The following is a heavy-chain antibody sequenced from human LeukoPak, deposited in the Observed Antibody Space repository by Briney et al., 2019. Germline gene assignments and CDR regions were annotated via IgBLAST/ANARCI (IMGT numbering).Heavy chain of an antibody. CDR2: ISAYNGNT. D-gene: IGHD6-19*01. V-gene: IGHV1-18*01. J-gene: IGHJ4*02. Sequence: PGASVKVSCKASGYTFTSYGISWVRQAPGQGLEWMGWISAYNGNTNYAQKLQGRVTMTTDTSTSTAYMELRSLRSDDTAVYYCARDISRDSSGWYFSYFDYWGQGTLVTVSP. CDR1: GYTFTSYG. CDR3: ARDISRDSSGWYFSYFDY.